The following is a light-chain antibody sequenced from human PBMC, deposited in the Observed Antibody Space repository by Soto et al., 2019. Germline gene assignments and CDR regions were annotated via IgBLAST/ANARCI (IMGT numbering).Light chain of an antibody. CDR3: QQYNTFSWT. CDR2: DTS. CDR1: EFISSW. J-gene: IGKJ1*01. V-gene: IGKV1-5*01. Sequence: DIQMTHSPSTLSASVGDRVTITCRASEFISSWLAWYQQKPGKAPKLLIYDTSTLASGVPSRFSGSGSGTDFTLTTSSMQPDDFATYYCQQYNTFSWTSGPGTRVEIK.